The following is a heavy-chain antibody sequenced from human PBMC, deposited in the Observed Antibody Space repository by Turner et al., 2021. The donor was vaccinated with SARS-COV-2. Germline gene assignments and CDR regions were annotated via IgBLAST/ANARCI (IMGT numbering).Heavy chain of an antibody. D-gene: IGHD6-13*01. CDR3: ATSTVAGTELNYYGMDV. V-gene: IGHV4-39*05. CDR2: VYYSWGT. CDR1: GGLISSSSYY. Sequence: QPQLQESGPGQVKPSETPALTCTVSGGLISSSSYYWGWIRQPPGKGLAWSGSVYYSWGTYYNPSLQSRVTISVDTSKNQFSLKLSSVTAADTAVYYCATSTVAGTELNYYGMDVWGQGTTVTVSS. J-gene: IGHJ6*02.